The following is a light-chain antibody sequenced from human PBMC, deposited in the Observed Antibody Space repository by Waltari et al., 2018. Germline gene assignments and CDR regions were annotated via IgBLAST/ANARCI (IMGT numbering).Light chain of an antibody. CDR3: SSYTTSSRV. Sequence: QSALTQPASVSGTPGQSITISCTGTSEDIGGYDHVSWYQQYPGKAPRLILYAVTNRPSDFSYRFSGSKSGNMASLTISGLQADDEADYYCSSYTTSSRVFGGGTKVTVL. V-gene: IGLV2-14*01. CDR1: SEDIGGYDH. J-gene: IGLJ2*01. CDR2: AVT.